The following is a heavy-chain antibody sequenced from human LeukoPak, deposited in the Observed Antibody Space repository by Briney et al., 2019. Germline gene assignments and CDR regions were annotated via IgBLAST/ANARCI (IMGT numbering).Heavy chain of an antibody. CDR1: GYTFTSYY. Sequence: GASVKVSCKASGYTFTSYYMHWVRQAPGQGLEWMGIINPSGGSTSYAQKFQGRVTMTRDTSTSTVYMELSSLRSEDTAVYYCAREGLTNGYYYDSSGFDYWGQGTLVTVSS. J-gene: IGHJ4*02. V-gene: IGHV1-46*01. CDR2: INPSGGST. CDR3: AREGLTNGYYYDSSGFDY. D-gene: IGHD3-22*01.